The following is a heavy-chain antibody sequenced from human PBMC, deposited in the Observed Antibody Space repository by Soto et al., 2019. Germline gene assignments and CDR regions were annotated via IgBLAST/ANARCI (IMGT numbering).Heavy chain of an antibody. J-gene: IGHJ4*02. D-gene: IGHD4-17*01. Sequence: QVQLVQSGAEVKKPGASVKVSCKASGYTFTSYAMHWVRQAPGQRLEWMGWINAGNGNTKYSQKFQGRVTITRDTTESTAYMELSSLRSEDTAVYYCARDLERPQDYGDFYFDYWGQGTLVTVSS. V-gene: IGHV1-3*01. CDR2: INAGNGNT. CDR3: ARDLERPQDYGDFYFDY. CDR1: GYTFTSYA.